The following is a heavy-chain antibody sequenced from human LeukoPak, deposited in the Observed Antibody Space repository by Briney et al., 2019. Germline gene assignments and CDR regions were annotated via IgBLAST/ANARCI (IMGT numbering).Heavy chain of an antibody. D-gene: IGHD1-26*01. V-gene: IGHV4-39*01. CDR2: MFYRGTT. Sequence: RPSGTLSLTCPVSGVSISTSTYYWAWSRQPPGKGLVWIWSMFYRGTTYYNPSLKSRVTISVDTSKNQFSLKLSSVTASDTAIFYCARQGGWGGAASLIEYWGQGTLVTVSS. J-gene: IGHJ4*02. CDR3: ARQGGWGGAASLIEY. CDR1: GVSISTSTYY.